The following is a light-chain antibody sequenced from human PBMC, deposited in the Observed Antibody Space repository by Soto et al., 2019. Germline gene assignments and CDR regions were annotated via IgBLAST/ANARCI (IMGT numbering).Light chain of an antibody. Sequence: QLVLTRSPSASASLGASVKLTCTLSSGHSNFAIAWHQQQPDKGPRYLMKLNSDGSHTKGDGIPDRFSGSSSGAERYLTISNLQSEDEADYYCQTWGAGIHVVFGGGTKLTVL. J-gene: IGLJ2*01. CDR1: SGHSNFA. CDR2: LNSDGSH. CDR3: QTWGAGIHVV. V-gene: IGLV4-69*01.